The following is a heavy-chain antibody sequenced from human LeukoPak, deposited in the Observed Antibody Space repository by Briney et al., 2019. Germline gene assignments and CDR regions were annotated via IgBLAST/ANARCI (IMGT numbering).Heavy chain of an antibody. CDR1: GYTLTELS. D-gene: IGHD3-22*01. J-gene: IGHJ4*02. CDR2: FDPEDGET. V-gene: IGHV1-24*01. CDR3: ARSPNYYDSSGYWHY. Sequence: GASVKVSCKVSGYTLTELSMHWVRQAPGKGLEWMGGFDPEDGETIYVQKLQGRVTMTTDTSTSTAYMELRSLRSDDTAVYYCARSPNYYDSSGYWHYWGQGTLVTVSS.